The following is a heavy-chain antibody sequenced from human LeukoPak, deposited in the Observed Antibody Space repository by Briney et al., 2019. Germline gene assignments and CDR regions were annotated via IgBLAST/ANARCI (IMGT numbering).Heavy chain of an antibody. Sequence: GGSLRLSCAASGFTFSSYWMSWVRQAPGKGLEWVAFIRYDGSNKYYADSVKGRSTISRDNSKNTLYLQMNSLRAEDTAVYYCAKSDLNYGGNPDYWGQGTLVTVSS. CDR2: IRYDGSNK. J-gene: IGHJ4*02. D-gene: IGHD4-23*01. V-gene: IGHV3-30*02. CDR1: GFTFSSYW. CDR3: AKSDLNYGGNPDY.